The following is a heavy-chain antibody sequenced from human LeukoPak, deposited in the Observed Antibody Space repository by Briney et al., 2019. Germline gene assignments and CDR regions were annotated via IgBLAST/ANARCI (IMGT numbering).Heavy chain of an antibody. V-gene: IGHV1-18*03. Sequence: ASVKVSCKASGYTFTSYGISWVRQAPGQGLEWMGWISAYNGNTNYAQKLQGRVTMTTDTSTSTAYMELRSLRSDDMAVYYCARLGEGIYGSGSSSWYFDYWGQGTLVTVSS. CDR2: ISAYNGNT. CDR1: GYTFTSYG. D-gene: IGHD3-10*01. CDR3: ARLGEGIYGSGSSSWYFDY. J-gene: IGHJ4*02.